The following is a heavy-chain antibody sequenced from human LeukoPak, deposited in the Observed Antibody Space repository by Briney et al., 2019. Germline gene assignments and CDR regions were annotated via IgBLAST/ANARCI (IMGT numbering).Heavy chain of an antibody. J-gene: IGHJ6*02. Sequence: SETLSLTCTVSGGSISSYYWSWIRQPPGKGLEWIGYIYYSGSTNYNPSLKSRVTISVDTSKNQFSLKLSSVTAADTAVYYCARGSGSYRGNHYYGMDVWGQGTTVTVSS. D-gene: IGHD1-26*01. CDR1: GGSISSYY. V-gene: IGHV4-59*01. CDR2: IYYSGST. CDR3: ARGSGSYRGNHYYGMDV.